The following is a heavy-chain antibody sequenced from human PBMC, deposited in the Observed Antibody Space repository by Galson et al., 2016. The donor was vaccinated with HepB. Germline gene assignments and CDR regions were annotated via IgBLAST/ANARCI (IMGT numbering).Heavy chain of an antibody. J-gene: IGHJ6*04. V-gene: IGHV1-18*01. Sequence: SVKVSCKASGYPFTSFGISWVRQAPGQGLEWMGWINVFNGHTNYAQKLQGRVTMTTDTSTSTSYMELRSLRSDDTAVYYCARSLVPSFGMDVWGNGTTVTVSS. CDR2: INVFNGHT. CDR3: ARSLVPSFGMDV. D-gene: IGHD2-8*02. CDR1: GYPFTSFG.